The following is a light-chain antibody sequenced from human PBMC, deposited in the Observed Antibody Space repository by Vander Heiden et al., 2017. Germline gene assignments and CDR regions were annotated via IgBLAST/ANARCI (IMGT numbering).Light chain of an antibody. Sequence: QPALTQSPAVAAAPGTKGSIADSGHNYVSWYQQHPGTAPKLLIYDSDKRPSGIPDRFSGSKSGTSATLGITGLQTGDEADYYCGSWDSSLREVFGGGTKLTVL. CDR1: SGHNY. CDR3: GSWDSSLREV. CDR2: DSD. J-gene: IGLJ2*01. V-gene: IGLV1-51*01.